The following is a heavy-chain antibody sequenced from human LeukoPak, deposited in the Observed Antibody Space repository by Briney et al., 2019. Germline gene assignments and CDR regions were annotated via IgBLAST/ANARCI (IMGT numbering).Heavy chain of an antibody. CDR3: ARDRKIVGATINWFDP. D-gene: IGHD1-26*01. CDR2: INPSGGST. CDR1: GYTFTSYY. Sequence: ASVKVSCKASGYTFTSYYMHWVRQAPGQGLEWMGIINPSGGSTSYAQKFQGRVTMTRDTSTSTVYMELSSLRSEDTAVYYCARDRKIVGATINWFDPWGQGTLVTVSS. V-gene: IGHV1-46*01. J-gene: IGHJ5*02.